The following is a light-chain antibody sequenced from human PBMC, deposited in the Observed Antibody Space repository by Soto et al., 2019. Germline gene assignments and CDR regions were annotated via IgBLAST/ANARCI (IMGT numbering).Light chain of an antibody. CDR1: SSTVGGFNV. CDR2: EDI. CDR3: CSYVGATTYV. V-gene: IGLV2-23*01. Sequence: QSVLTQPASVPGSPGQSITISCTGTSSTVGGFNVVSWYQQHPGKAPKVIIYEDIKRPSGVSNRFSGSNSGSTASLTISGLQDEEEADYYCCSYVGATTYVFGTGTKVTV. J-gene: IGLJ1*01.